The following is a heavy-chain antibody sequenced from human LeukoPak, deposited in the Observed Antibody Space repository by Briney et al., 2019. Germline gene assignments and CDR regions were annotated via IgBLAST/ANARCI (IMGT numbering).Heavy chain of an antibody. CDR3: ARAAYYYDSSGYYFDY. Sequence: SVKVSCKASGGTFSSYTISWVRQAPGQGLEWMGRIIPILGIANYAQKFQGRVTITADKSTSTAYMELCSLRSEDTAVYYCARAAYYYDSSGYYFDYWGQGTLVTVSS. CDR1: GGTFSSYT. V-gene: IGHV1-69*02. CDR2: IIPILGIA. D-gene: IGHD3-22*01. J-gene: IGHJ4*02.